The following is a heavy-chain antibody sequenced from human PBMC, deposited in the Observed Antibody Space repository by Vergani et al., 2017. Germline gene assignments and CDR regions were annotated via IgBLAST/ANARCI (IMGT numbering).Heavy chain of an antibody. D-gene: IGHD2-2*01. V-gene: IGHV1-69*09. CDR3: ARAVTAWYQLLLKTANWFDP. Sequence: QVQLVQSGAEVKKPGASVKVSCKASGGTFSSYAISWVRQAPGQGLEWMGRIIPILGIANYAQKFQGRVTITADKSTNTAYMELSSLRSEDTAVYYCARAVTAWYQLLLKTANWFDPWGQGTLVTVSS. CDR1: GGTFSSYA. CDR2: IIPILGIA. J-gene: IGHJ5*02.